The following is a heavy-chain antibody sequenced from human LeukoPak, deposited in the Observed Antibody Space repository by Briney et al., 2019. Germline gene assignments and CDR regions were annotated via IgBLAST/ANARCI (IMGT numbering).Heavy chain of an antibody. CDR3: ARIEDYGGNSVNY. J-gene: IGHJ4*02. V-gene: IGHV4-59*01. CDR1: GGSISSYY. D-gene: IGHD4-23*01. Sequence: SETLSLTCTVSGGSISSYYWSWIRQPPGKGLEWIGYIYYSGSTNYNPSLKCRVTISVDTSKNQFSLKLSSVTAADTAVYYCARIEDYGGNSVNYWGQGTLVTVSS. CDR2: IYYSGST.